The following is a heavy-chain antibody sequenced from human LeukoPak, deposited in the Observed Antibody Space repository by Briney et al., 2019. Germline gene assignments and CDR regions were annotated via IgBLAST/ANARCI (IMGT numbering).Heavy chain of an antibody. J-gene: IGHJ4*02. D-gene: IGHD5-12*01. V-gene: IGHV1-2*06. CDR3: SASFSGYDRLFDY. CDR2: INPNSGGT. CDR1: GYTFTGYY. Sequence: ASVKVSCKASGYTFTGYYMHWVRQVPGQGLEWMGRINPNSGGTNYAQKFQDRVTMTRDTSISTAYMELNRLTSNDTAVYYCSASFSGYDRLFDYWGQGTLVTVSS.